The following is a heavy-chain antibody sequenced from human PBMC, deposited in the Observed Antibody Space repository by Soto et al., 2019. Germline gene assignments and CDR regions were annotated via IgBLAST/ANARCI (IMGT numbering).Heavy chain of an antibody. J-gene: IGHJ6*02. CDR2: ISPYNDYT. CDR3: ARGGYYDNVWGKLSHYGLDV. Sequence: QVHLVQSAGEVKKPGASVKVSCKASGYTFIRYGITWVRQAPGQGLEWVGWISPYNDYTNYAQNLQGRVPMTTDTSTNTVYMELRGLIPDDTALYYCARGGYYDNVWGKLSHYGLDVWGQGTTVTVSS. CDR1: GYTFIRYG. D-gene: IGHD3-16*01. V-gene: IGHV1-18*01.